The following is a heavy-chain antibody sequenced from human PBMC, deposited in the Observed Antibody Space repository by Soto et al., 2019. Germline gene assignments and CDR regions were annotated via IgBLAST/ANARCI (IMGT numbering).Heavy chain of an antibody. CDR3: ARAGHCSSTSCYLNWFDP. V-gene: IGHV1-69*06. J-gene: IGHJ5*02. CDR2: IIPIFGTA. CDR1: GGTFSSYA. D-gene: IGHD2-2*01. Sequence: ASVKVSGKASGGTFSSYAISWVRQAPGQGLEWMGGIIPIFGTANYAQKFQGRVTITADKSTSTAYMELSSLRSEDTAVYYCARAGHCSSTSCYLNWFDPWGQGTLVTVSS.